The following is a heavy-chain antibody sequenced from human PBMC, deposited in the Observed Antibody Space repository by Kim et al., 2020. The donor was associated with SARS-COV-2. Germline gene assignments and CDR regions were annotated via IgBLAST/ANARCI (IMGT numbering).Heavy chain of an antibody. CDR1: GFTFSSYA. CDR3: ARGGAELDSDY. D-gene: IGHD6-6*01. Sequence: GGSLRLSCAASGFTFSSYAMHWVRQAPGKGLEWVSSIRCSSSNIYYADSVKGRFTISRDNSKNTLYLQMNSLRAEDTAVYYCARGGAELDSDYWGQGTLVTVSS. V-gene: IGHV3-21*01. CDR2: IRCSSSNI. J-gene: IGHJ4*02.